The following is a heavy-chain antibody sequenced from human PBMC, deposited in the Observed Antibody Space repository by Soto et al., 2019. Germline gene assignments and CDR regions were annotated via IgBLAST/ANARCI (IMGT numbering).Heavy chain of an antibody. V-gene: IGHV4-4*02. Sequence: QVQLQESGPRLVQPSGTLSLICTVSGDSISTTFWWTWVRQPPGKGLEWIGEIHHGGHTNYNPSLKSGVSISIDKSKNQFSLSLASVPPADTAVYFCASAPVVNNGLDPWGQGTLVTVSS. CDR1: GDSISTTFW. J-gene: IGHJ5*02. D-gene: IGHD2-15*01. CDR3: ASAPVVNNGLDP. CDR2: IHHGGHT.